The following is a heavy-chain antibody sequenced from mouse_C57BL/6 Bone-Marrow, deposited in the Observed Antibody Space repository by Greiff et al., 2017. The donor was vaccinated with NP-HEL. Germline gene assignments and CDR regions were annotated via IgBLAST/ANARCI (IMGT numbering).Heavy chain of an antibody. J-gene: IGHJ2*01. CDR1: GFTFSDYY. CDR2: ISNGGGST. V-gene: IGHV5-12*01. Sequence: EVKLMESGGGLVQPGGSLKLSCAASGFTFSDYYMYWVRQTPEKRLEWVAYISNGGGSTYYPDTVKGRFTISRDNAKNTLYLQMSRLKSEDTAMYYCARGDDDYFDYWGQGTTLTVSS. CDR3: ARGDDDYFDY. D-gene: IGHD2-12*01.